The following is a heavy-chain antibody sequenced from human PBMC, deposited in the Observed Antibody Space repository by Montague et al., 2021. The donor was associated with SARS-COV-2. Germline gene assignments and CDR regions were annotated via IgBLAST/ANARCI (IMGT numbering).Heavy chain of an antibody. D-gene: IGHD6-13*01. J-gene: IGHJ6*02. CDR3: ARVGRQQLVRLSGMDV. CDR1: GGSISSSSYY. Sequence: SETLSRTCTVSGGSISSSSYYWGWIRQPGGKGLEWIGSIYYSGXTXYXXXXKXRVTISVDTSKNQFSLKLSSVTAADTAVYYCARVGRQQLVRLSGMDVWGQGTTVTVSS. CDR2: IYYSGXT. V-gene: IGHV4-39*07.